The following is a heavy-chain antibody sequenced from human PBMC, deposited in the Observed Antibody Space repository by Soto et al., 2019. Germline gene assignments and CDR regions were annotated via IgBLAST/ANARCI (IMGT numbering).Heavy chain of an antibody. CDR1: GGTFRNYP. V-gene: IGHV1-69*02. J-gene: IGHJ4*02. CDR2: IFPLTDIP. CDR3: ARGPLVVLNYFES. Sequence: QVQLVQSGTEVKKPGSSVKVSCKASGGTFRNYPINWVRQAPGQGLEWMGSIFPLTDIPDYAQNFQARLTMNADKSTSTAYMELSSLTSDDKAMYFCARGPLVVLNYFESWCQGTLGTVSS.